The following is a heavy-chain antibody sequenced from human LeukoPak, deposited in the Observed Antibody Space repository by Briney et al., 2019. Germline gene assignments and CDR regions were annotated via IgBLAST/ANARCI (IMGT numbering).Heavy chain of an antibody. CDR3: ARPLPCSGGSCYPQALGY. CDR1: GYTFTSYG. V-gene: IGHV1-18*01. J-gene: IGHJ4*02. CDR2: ISAYNGNT. D-gene: IGHD2-15*01. Sequence: ASVKVSCKASGYTFTSYGISWVRQAPGQGLEWMGWISAYNGNTNYAQKLQGRVTMTTDTSTSTAYMELRSLRSDDTAVYYCARPLPCSGGSCYPQALGYWGQGTLVTVSS.